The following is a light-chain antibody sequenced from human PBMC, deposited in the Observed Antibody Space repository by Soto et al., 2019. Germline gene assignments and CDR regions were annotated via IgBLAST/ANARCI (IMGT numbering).Light chain of an antibody. Sequence: QSALTQPASVSGPPGQSITISCTGTSSDVGGYDFVSWYQHHPGKAPRLMIYDVSHRPSGVSDRFSGSKSGNTASLTISGLQAADEADYYCSLYTSENAYVFGTGTKSPS. CDR2: DVS. J-gene: IGLJ1*01. CDR1: SSDVGGYDF. CDR3: SLYTSENAYV. V-gene: IGLV2-14*03.